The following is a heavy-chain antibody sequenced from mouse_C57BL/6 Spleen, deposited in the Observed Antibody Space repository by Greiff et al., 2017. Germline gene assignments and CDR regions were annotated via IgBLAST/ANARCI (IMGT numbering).Heavy chain of an antibody. D-gene: IGHD2-5*01. CDR2: IWTGGGT. Sequence: VKLQESGPGLVAPSQSLSITCTVSGFSLTSYAISWVRQPPGKGLEWLGVIWTGGGTNYNSALKSRLSISKDNSKSQVFLKMNSLQTDDTARYYCARSYYSSYELLYWDFDVWGTGTTVTVSS. CDR3: ARSYYSSYELLYWDFDV. J-gene: IGHJ1*03. V-gene: IGHV2-9-1*01. CDR1: GFSLTSYA.